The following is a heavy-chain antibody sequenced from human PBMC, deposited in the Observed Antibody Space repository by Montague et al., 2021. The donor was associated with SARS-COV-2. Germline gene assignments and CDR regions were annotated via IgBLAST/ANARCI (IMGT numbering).Heavy chain of an antibody. D-gene: IGHD3-22*01. J-gene: IGHJ4*02. V-gene: IGHV3-7*01. CDR2: IKEGGSEK. CDR3: AREDFDNSGMAHY. CDR1: GFTFSSYW. Sequence: SLRLSCAASGFTFSSYWMSWVRQAPGKGLEWVANIKEGGSEKKYVGSVKGRFTISRDNAKDSLYLQMNSLRAEDTAVYYCAREDFDNSGMAHYWGQGTLVTVSS.